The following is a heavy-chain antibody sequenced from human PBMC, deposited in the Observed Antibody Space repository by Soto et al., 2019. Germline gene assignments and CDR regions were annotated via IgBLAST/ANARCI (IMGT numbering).Heavy chain of an antibody. J-gene: IGHJ3*01. V-gene: IGHV4-30-4*01. Sequence: QVQLQESGPGLVKPSQTLSLACSVSGAIVTSGENYWSWGRQAPGKGLEWIGYVYDSGITYYTPALRRRVTLSLDRPNNEVSLKLSSVTAADTAVYFCVRNLAHGYSCNVWGHGTMVTVSS. D-gene: IGHD5-18*01. CDR3: VRNLAHGYSCNV. CDR1: GAIVTSGENY. CDR2: VYDSGIT.